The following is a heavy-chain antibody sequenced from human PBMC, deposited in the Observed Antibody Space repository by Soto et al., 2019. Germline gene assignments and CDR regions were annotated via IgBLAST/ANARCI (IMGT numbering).Heavy chain of an antibody. CDR2: ISASSSTI. J-gene: IGHJ5*02. CDR3: ARDTSDCPSWFDP. V-gene: IGHV3-48*02. CDR1: GFTFRTYN. D-gene: IGHD2-21*02. Sequence: EVQLVESGGDLVQPGGSLRLSCAASGFTFRTYNMNWVRQAPGKGLEWVSYISASSSTIYYADSVKGRFTISRDNAKNTLYLQMNSLRDGDTAVYYCARDTSDCPSWFDPWGQGTLVTVSS.